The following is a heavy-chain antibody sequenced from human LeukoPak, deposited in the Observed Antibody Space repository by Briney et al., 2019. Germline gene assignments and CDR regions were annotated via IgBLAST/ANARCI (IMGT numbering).Heavy chain of an antibody. J-gene: IGHJ4*02. CDR1: GFTVSSNY. CDR2: IYSGGST. D-gene: IGHD6-13*01. Sequence: GGSLRLSCAASGFTVSSNYMSWVRQAPGKGLEWVSVIYSGGSTYYADSVKGRFTISRDNSKNTLYLQMNSLRAEDTAVYYCARVRYSTSWEKKYYFDYWGQGTLVTVSS. CDR3: ARVRYSTSWEKKYYFDY. V-gene: IGHV3-53*01.